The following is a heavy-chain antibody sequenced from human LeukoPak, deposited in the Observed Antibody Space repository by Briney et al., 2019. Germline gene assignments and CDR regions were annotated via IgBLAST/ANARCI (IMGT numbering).Heavy chain of an antibody. J-gene: IGHJ3*02. Sequence: GASVKVSCKASGGTFSSYAISWVRQAPGQGLEWMGWMNPNSGNTGYAQKFQGRVTITRNTSISTAYMELSSLRSEDTAVYYCARRSLGYCSSTSCPGGDAFDIWGQGTMVTVSS. V-gene: IGHV1-8*03. D-gene: IGHD2-2*01. CDR2: MNPNSGNT. CDR1: GGTFSSYA. CDR3: ARRSLGYCSSTSCPGGDAFDI.